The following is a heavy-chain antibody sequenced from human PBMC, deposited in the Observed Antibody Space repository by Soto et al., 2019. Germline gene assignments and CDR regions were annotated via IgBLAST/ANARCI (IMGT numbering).Heavy chain of an antibody. V-gene: IGHV3-30-3*01. CDR1: GFTFSTYA. CDR3: VSRGISAFDH. D-gene: IGHD1-1*01. Sequence: QVQVVESGGGVVQPGGSLRLSCAASGFTFSTYAMHWVRQAPGKGQDWVAFISSDGSNEYYADSVKGRFTISRDNSKKTLYLQMNSLRPEDTAVYCCVSRGISAFDHWGQGTLVTVSS. CDR2: ISSDGSNE. J-gene: IGHJ4*02.